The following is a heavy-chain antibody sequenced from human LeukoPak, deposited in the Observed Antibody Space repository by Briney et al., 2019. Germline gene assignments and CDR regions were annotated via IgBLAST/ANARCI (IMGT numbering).Heavy chain of an antibody. CDR3: AKKYGATVYGSGLNYFDY. CDR2: IGGSGSRT. D-gene: IGHD6-19*01. CDR1: GFTFSSYA. J-gene: IGHJ4*02. V-gene: IGHV3-23*01. Sequence: PGGSLRLSCAASGFTFSSYAMSWVRQAPGKSLEWVSGIGGSGSRTYYADPVKGRFTISRDNSKNTLYLQMNSLRAEDTAIYYCAKKYGATVYGSGLNYFDYWGQGTLVTVSS.